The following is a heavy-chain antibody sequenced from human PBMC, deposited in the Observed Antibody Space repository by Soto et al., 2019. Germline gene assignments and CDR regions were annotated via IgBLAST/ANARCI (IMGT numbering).Heavy chain of an antibody. CDR2: INHSGST. D-gene: IGHD3-10*02. CDR3: ARTRITMLGYFDY. CDR1: GGSFSGYY. J-gene: IGHJ4*02. Sequence: QVQLQQWGAGLLKPSETLSLTCAVYGGSFSGYYWCWIRQPPGKGLEWIGEINHSGSTNYNPSLKSRVTISVDTSKNQFSLKLSSVTAADTAVYYCARTRITMLGYFDYWGQGTLVTVSS. V-gene: IGHV4-34*01.